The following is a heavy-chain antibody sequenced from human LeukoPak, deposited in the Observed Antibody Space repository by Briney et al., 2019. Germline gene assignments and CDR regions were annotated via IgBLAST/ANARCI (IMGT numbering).Heavy chain of an antibody. Sequence: GASVKVSCKASGYTFTTYDINWVRQATGQGLEWMGLMNPNSGNTGYAQKFQGRVTMTRNTSISTAYMELSSLRSEDTAVYYCARGPNKSDGGNSGSAWFDPWGQGTLVTVSS. D-gene: IGHD4-23*01. CDR2: MNPNSGNT. V-gene: IGHV1-8*01. CDR3: ARGPNKSDGGNSGSAWFDP. J-gene: IGHJ5*02. CDR1: GYTFTTYD.